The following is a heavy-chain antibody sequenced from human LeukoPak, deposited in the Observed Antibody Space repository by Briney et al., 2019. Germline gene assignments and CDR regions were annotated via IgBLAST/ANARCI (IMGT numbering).Heavy chain of an antibody. J-gene: IGHJ4*02. Sequence: GASVKVSCKASGYTFTGYYMHWVRQAPGQGLEWMGWINPNSGSTNYAQKFQGRVTMTRDTSISTAYMELSRLRSDDTAVYYCARARMYYDILPDYWGQGTLVTVSS. V-gene: IGHV1-2*02. CDR1: GYTFTGYY. CDR2: INPNSGST. CDR3: ARARMYYDILPDY. D-gene: IGHD3-9*01.